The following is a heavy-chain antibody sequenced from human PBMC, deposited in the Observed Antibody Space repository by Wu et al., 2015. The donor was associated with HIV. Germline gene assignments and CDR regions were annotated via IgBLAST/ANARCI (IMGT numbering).Heavy chain of an antibody. CDR3: ARGALRFLDSGPNAEYFQY. D-gene: IGHD3-3*01. CDR1: GYTFTNYY. J-gene: IGHJ1*01. Sequence: QVQLVQSGAEVKKPGASVKVSCKASGYTFTNYYMHWVRQAPGQGLEWMGIINPSGGGTSFAQKFQGRVTMTRDTSTSTVYMELSSLRSEDTAIYYCARGALRFLDSGPNAEYFQYWARAPWSPSPQ. CDR2: INPSGGGT. V-gene: IGHV1-46*03.